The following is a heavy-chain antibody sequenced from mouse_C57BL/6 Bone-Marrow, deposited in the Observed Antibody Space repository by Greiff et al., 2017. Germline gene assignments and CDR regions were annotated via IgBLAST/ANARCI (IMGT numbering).Heavy chain of an antibody. D-gene: IGHD6-1*01. CDR3: ARATFAY. Sequence: QVQLQQPGAELVRPGTSVTLSCKASGYTFTSYWMHWVKQRPGQGLEWIGVIDPSDSYTNYNQKFKGKATLTVDTSSSTAYMQLSSLTSEDSAVYYCARATFAYWGQGTLVTVSA. CDR1: GYTFTSYW. V-gene: IGHV1-59*01. J-gene: IGHJ3*01. CDR2: IDPSDSYT.